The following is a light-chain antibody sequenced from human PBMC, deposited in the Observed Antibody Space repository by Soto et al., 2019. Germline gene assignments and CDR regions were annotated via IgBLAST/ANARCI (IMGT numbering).Light chain of an antibody. Sequence: DLQMTQSPSTLSASVGDRVTITCRASQSISSSLAWYQQKPGKAPKLLIYKASSLESGVPSRFSGSGSGTEFTLTISSVQHNDFATYYCQQYNSYWTFGQGTKVEIK. CDR3: QQYNSYWT. CDR1: QSISSS. V-gene: IGKV1-5*03. CDR2: KAS. J-gene: IGKJ1*01.